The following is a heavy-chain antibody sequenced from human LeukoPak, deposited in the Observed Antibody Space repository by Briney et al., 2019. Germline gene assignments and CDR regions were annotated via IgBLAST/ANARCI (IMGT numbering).Heavy chain of an antibody. CDR1: GFTFSSYS. J-gene: IGHJ4*02. V-gene: IGHV3-21*01. CDR3: ARARGRMGVIDY. CDR2: ISSSSSYI. Sequence: PGGSLRLSCAASGFTFSSYSMNWVRQAPGKGLEWVSSISSSSSYIYYADSVKGRFTISRDNAKNSLYLQMNSLRAEDTAVYYCARARGRMGVIDYWGQGTLVTVSS. D-gene: IGHD2-21*01.